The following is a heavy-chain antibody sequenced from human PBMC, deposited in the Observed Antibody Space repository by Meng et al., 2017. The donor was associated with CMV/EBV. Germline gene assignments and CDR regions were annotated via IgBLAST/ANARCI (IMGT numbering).Heavy chain of an antibody. CDR3: ASSPRRAANNWFDP. Sequence: AVDGGSFSGYYWSWIRQPPGKGLEWIGEINHSGSTNYNPSLKSRVTISVDTSKNQFSLKLSSVTAADTAVYYCASSPRRAANNWFDPWGQGTLVTVSS. J-gene: IGHJ5*02. D-gene: IGHD2-15*01. V-gene: IGHV4-34*01. CDR1: GGSFSGYY. CDR2: INHSGST.